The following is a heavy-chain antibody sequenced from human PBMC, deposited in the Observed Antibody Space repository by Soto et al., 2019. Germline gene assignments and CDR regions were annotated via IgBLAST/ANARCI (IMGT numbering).Heavy chain of an antibody. J-gene: IGHJ4*02. Sequence: SETLSLTCTVSGGSISTGGYYWNWIRQHPGKGLEWIGYFYYSGSTYYNPSLKSRVTISVNTSKNQFSLKLSSVTAADTAVYYCAKEGPPLVVTGAGPVDYWGQGTLVTVSS. V-gene: IGHV4-31*03. CDR3: AKEGPPLVVTGAGPVDY. CDR2: FYYSGST. D-gene: IGHD2-15*01. CDR1: GGSISTGGYY.